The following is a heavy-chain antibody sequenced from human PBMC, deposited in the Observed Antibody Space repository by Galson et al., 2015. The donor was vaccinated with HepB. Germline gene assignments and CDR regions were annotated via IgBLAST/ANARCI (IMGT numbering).Heavy chain of an antibody. CDR3: ARDLWQQLYYYGMDV. D-gene: IGHD6-13*01. J-gene: IGHJ6*02. CDR2: IIPIFGTA. CDR1: GGTFSSYA. V-gene: IGHV1-69*06. Sequence: SVKVSCKASGGTFSSYAISWVRQAPGQGLEWMGGIIPIFGTANYAQKFQGRVTITADKSTSTAYMELSSLRSEDTAVYYCARDLWQQLYYYGMDVWGQGTTVTVSS.